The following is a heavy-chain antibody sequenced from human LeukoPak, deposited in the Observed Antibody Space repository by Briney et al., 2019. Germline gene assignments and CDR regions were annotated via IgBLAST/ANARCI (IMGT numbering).Heavy chain of an antibody. CDR2: MNPNSGNT. J-gene: IGHJ6*03. V-gene: IGHV1-8*03. CDR1: GGTFSSYA. D-gene: IGHD3-3*01. CDR3: ARSDDFWSGYHNYYYMDV. Sequence: ASVKVSCKASGGTFSSYAISWVRQATGQGLEWMGWMNPNSGNTGYAQKFQGRVTITRNTSISTAYMELSSLRSEDTAVYYCARSDDFWSGYHNYYYMDVWGKGTTVTVSS.